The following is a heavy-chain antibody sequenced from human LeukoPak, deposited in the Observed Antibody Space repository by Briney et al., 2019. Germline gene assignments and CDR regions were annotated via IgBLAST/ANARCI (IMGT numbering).Heavy chain of an antibody. CDR2: IIPIFGTA. D-gene: IGHD3-22*01. CDR1: GGTFSSYA. J-gene: IGHJ4*02. V-gene: IGHV1-69*06. Sequence: ASVKVSCKASGGTFSSYAISWVRQAPGQGLEWMGGIIPIFGTANYAQKFQGRVTITADTSTSTAYMELSSLRSEDTAVYYCAGGLHDSRLAGGGYWGQGTLVTVSS. CDR3: AGGLHDSRLAGGGY.